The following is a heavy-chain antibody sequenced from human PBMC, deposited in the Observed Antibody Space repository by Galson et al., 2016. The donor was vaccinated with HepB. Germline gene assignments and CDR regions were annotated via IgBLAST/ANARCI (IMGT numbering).Heavy chain of an antibody. V-gene: IGHV6-1*01. CDR3: TRSSPFNTGTFDF. Sequence: CAISGDSVSSNSANWHWIRQSPSRGLEWLGRTYYKSNWYCDYAVSVKSRITINPDTSKNQFSLQLNSVTPEDPAVHYCTRSSPFNTGTFDFWGQGTLVTASS. CDR1: GDSVSSNSAN. J-gene: IGHJ4*02. D-gene: IGHD1-26*01. CDR2: TYYKSNWYC.